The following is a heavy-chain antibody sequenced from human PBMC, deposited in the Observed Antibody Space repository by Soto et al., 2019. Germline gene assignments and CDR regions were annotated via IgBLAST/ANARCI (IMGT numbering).Heavy chain of an antibody. Sequence: LSLTCSVSGDSISRIDYYWTWIRQHPEKGLGWIGNIYFRGNTYYSPSLESRLTISVDTSKNQFSLKLTSVTAADTAVYYCAREGGSYDSGGYLIRGAFDIWGQGTMVTVSS. D-gene: IGHD3-22*01. CDR3: AREGGSYDSGGYLIRGAFDI. CDR1: GDSISRIDYY. J-gene: IGHJ3*02. V-gene: IGHV4-31*03. CDR2: IYFRGNT.